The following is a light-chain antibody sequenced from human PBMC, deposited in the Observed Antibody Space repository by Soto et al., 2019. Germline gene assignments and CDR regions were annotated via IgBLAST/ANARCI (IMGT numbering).Light chain of an antibody. Sequence: QSALTQPPSVSGSPGQSVTISCTGTSSDVGSYNRVSWYQQHPCTAPKLMIYEVSNRPSGVPDRVSGSKSGNTASLTISGLQAEDEADYYGSSYTSSSTLVVFGGGTKLTVL. CDR1: SSDVGSYNR. CDR2: EVS. J-gene: IGLJ2*01. CDR3: SSYTSSSTLVV. V-gene: IGLV2-18*02.